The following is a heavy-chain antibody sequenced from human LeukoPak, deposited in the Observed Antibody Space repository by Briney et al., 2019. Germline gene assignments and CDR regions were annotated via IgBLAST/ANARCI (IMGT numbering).Heavy chain of an antibody. CDR3: ARDCDDVNSNYYYIPEY. CDR2: IRYDGTKT. V-gene: IGHV3-30*02. D-gene: IGHD3-22*01. CDR1: GFDLRRNG. Sequence: PGGSLRLSCASSGFDLRRNGMHWVRQAPGKGLEWVSFIRYDGTKTFYGDSVTGRFTISRDNSKNTLYLQMNSLGAEDTAVYYCARDCDDVNSNYYYIPEYWGQGVLVTVSS. J-gene: IGHJ4*02.